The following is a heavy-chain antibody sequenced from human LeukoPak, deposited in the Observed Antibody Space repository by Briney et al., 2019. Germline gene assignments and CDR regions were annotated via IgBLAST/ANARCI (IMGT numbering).Heavy chain of an antibody. V-gene: IGHV3-30-3*01. CDR3: AREGDLDAFDI. J-gene: IGHJ3*02. Sequence: GGSLRLSCAASGFTFSSYAMHRVRQAPGKGLEWVAVISYDGSNKYYADSVKGRFTISRDNSKNTLYLQMNSLRAEDTAVYYCAREGDLDAFDIWGQGTMVTVSS. CDR2: ISYDGSNK. CDR1: GFTFSSYA. D-gene: IGHD3-3*01.